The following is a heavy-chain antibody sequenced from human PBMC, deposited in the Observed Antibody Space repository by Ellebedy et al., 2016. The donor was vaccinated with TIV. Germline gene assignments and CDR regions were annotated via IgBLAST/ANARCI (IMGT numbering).Heavy chain of an antibody. CDR1: GYTFNTNY. D-gene: IGHD3-9*01. CDR2: INPNGGST. Sequence: AASVKVSCKASGYTFNTNYIHWVRQPPGQGLEWMGLINPNGGSTNYAQKFQGRVSVTRDTSTSTVYMELSSLTSEDTAVYYCERDRADGVIFASPDTFDFWGPGTMVIVSS. J-gene: IGHJ3*01. V-gene: IGHV1-46*02. CDR3: ERDRADGVIFASPDTFDF.